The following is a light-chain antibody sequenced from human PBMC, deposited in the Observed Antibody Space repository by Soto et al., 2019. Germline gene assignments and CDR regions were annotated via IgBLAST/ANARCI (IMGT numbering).Light chain of an antibody. J-gene: IGKJ5*01. CDR1: QSVTSGY. Sequence: EIVLTQSPGTLSLSPGERATLSCRASQSVTSGYLAWYQQQPNQAPRLLIYGASYRAADIPDRFSGGGSGTDFTLTISRLEPEEVAVYYCQHDSSSTPSITFGQGTRLEIK. V-gene: IGKV3-20*01. CDR3: QHDSSSTPSIT. CDR2: GAS.